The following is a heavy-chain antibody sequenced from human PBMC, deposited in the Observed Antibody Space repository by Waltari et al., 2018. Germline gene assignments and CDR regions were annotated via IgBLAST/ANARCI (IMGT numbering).Heavy chain of an antibody. CDR1: GFTFSSYW. CDR3: ARGDYGDYYDY. V-gene: IGHV3-7*01. D-gene: IGHD4-17*01. CDR2: IKQDGSEK. J-gene: IGHJ4*02. Sequence: EVQLVESGGGLVQPGGSLRLSCAASGFTFSSYWMSWVRQAPGKGLEWVANIKQDGSEKDYVDSVKGRSTISRDNAKNSLYLQMNSLRAEDTAVYYCARGDYGDYYDYWGQGTLVTVSS.